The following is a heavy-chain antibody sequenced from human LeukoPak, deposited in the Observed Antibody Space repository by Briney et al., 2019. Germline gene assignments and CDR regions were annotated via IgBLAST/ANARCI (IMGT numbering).Heavy chain of an antibody. CDR1: GGSISSYY. J-gene: IGHJ5*02. CDR2: IYYSGST. V-gene: IGHV4-59*01. Sequence: PSETLSLTCTVSGGSISSYYWSWIRQPPGKGLEWIGYIYYSGSTNYNPSPKSRVTISVDTSKNQFSLKLSSVTAADTAVYYCARGPYYYDSSDTPNWFDPWGQGTLVTVSS. D-gene: IGHD3-22*01. CDR3: ARGPYYYDSSDTPNWFDP.